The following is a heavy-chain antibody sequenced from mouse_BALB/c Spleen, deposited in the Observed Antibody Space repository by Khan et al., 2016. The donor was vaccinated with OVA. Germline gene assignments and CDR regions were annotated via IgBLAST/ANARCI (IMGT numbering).Heavy chain of an antibody. Sequence: QVQLKQSGAELVRPGASVNLSCKASGYTFTSYWMNWVKQRPGQGLEWIGMIDPSDSETHYTQMFKDKATLTVDKSSITAYMQLSSLPSEDSAVYYCARREKYGYDRSWFAYWGQGTLVTVSP. CDR3: ARREKYGYDRSWFAY. V-gene: IGHV1-61*01. D-gene: IGHD2-2*01. CDR1: GYTFTSYW. J-gene: IGHJ3*01. CDR2: IDPSDSET.